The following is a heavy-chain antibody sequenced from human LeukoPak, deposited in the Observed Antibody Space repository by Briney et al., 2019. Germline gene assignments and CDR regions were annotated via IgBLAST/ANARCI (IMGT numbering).Heavy chain of an antibody. CDR1: GGSISSGSYY. J-gene: IGHJ4*02. V-gene: IGHV4-61*10. CDR2: INHSGST. Sequence: SETLSLTCTVSGGSISSGSYYWSWIRQPAGKGLEWIGEINHSGSTNYNPSLKSRVTISVDTSKNQFSLKLSSVTAADTAVYYCARTRYYYNSRSYGAPYYFDYWGQGTLVTVSS. CDR3: ARTRYYYNSRSYGAPYYFDY. D-gene: IGHD3-10*01.